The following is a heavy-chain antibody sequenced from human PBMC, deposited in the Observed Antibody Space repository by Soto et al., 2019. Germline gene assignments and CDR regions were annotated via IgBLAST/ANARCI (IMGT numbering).Heavy chain of an antibody. CDR1: GSRFSNYV. CDR3: AREGRGKKDGYNGLVSLGY. CDR2: IIPIFNST. Sequence: VKVSCKVSGSRFSNYVISWVRQAPGHGLEWLGRIIPIFNSTKYAQSFQGRVTITADKSTSTASLELSSLRSDDTAVYYCAREGRGKKDGYNGLVSLGYWGQGALVTVSS. V-gene: IGHV1-69*06. D-gene: IGHD2-21*01. J-gene: IGHJ4*02.